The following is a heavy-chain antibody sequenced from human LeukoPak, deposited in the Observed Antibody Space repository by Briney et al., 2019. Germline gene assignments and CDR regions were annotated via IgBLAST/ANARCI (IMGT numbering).Heavy chain of an antibody. D-gene: IGHD2-15*01. CDR1: GFSFTNYW. V-gene: IGHV3-74*01. CDR3: AKQLGYCSDGSCYFPY. J-gene: IGHJ4*02. Sequence: GSLRLSCAASGFSFTNYWMHWVRQAPGKGLVWVSHINSDGSATRYADSVKGRFTISRDNSKSTLCLQMNSLRAEDTAVYYCAKQLGYCSDGSCYFPYWGQGTLVTVSS. CDR2: INSDGSAT.